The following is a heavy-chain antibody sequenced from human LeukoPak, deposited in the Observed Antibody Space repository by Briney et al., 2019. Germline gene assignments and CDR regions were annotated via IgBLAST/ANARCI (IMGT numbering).Heavy chain of an antibody. CDR2: ISWNSGSI. D-gene: IGHD3-10*01. V-gene: IGHV3-9*01. CDR1: GFTLDDYA. CDR3: AKDITMVRGVGYGMDV. J-gene: IGHJ6*02. Sequence: GRSLRLSCAASGFTLDDYAMHWVRQAPGKSLEWVSSISWNSGSIGYADSVKGRFTISRDNAKNSLYLQMNSLRAEDTALYYCAKDITMVRGVGYGMDVWGQGTTVTVSS.